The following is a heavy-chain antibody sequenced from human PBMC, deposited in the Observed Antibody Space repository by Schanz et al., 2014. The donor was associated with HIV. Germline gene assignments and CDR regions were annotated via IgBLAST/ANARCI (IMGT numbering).Heavy chain of an antibody. J-gene: IGHJ3*02. V-gene: IGHV1-2*02. CDR1: GYTFIDYY. Sequence: VQLVQSGAEVKEPGASVKVSCKASGYTFIDYYVHWVRQAPGQGLEWMGWINPNSGGTNYAQKFQGRVTMTTDTSTSTAYMELRNLRSDDTAVYYCARGERTVHDAFDIWGQGTMVTVSS. CDR2: INPNSGGT. D-gene: IGHD4-17*01. CDR3: ARGERTVHDAFDI.